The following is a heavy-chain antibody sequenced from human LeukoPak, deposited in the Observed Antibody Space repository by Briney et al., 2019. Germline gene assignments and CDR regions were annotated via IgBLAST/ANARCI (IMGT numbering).Heavy chain of an antibody. CDR2: IYYSGST. J-gene: IGHJ5*02. Sequence: ASETLSLTCTVSGGSISGSSYYWGWIRQPPGKGLEWIGSIYYSGSTYYNPSLKSRVTISVDTSKNQFSLKLSSVTAADTAVYYCAREKGLGYCSSTSCQRTPRGDWFDPWGQGTLVTVSS. CDR3: AREKGLGYCSSTSCQRTPRGDWFDP. V-gene: IGHV4-39*07. D-gene: IGHD2-2*01. CDR1: GGSISGSSYY.